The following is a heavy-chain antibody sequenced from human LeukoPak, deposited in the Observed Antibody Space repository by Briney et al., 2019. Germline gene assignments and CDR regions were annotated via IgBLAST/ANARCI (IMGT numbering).Heavy chain of an antibody. D-gene: IGHD2-2*01. Sequence: SETLSLTCTVSGGSISSYYWSWIRQPPGKGLEWIGYIYYSGSTNYNPSLKSRVTISVDTSKNQFSLKLSSVTAADTAVYYCARGVLPAASFDYWGQGTLVTVSS. CDR3: ARGVLPAASFDY. CDR1: GGSISSYY. CDR2: IYYSGST. V-gene: IGHV4-59*01. J-gene: IGHJ4*02.